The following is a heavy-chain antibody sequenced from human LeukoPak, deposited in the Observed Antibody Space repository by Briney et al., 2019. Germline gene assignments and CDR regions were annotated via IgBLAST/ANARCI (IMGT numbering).Heavy chain of an antibody. Sequence: GASVKVSCKTSGYTFTGYYMHWVRQAPGLGLEWMGRINPNSGGTNYAQEFQGRVTMTRDTSISTAYMELSRLRSDDTAVYYCARGDGDNWDWYFALWGRGTLVTVSS. CDR2: INPNSGGT. CDR1: GYTFTGYY. D-gene: IGHD5-24*01. CDR3: ARGDGDNWDWYFAL. V-gene: IGHV1-2*06. J-gene: IGHJ2*01.